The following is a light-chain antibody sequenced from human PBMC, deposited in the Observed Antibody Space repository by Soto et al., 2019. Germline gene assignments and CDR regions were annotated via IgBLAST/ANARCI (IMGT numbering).Light chain of an antibody. Sequence: SSLPAKVGNRVTITCRASQDIRNELGWYQQKPGKAPKLLIYAASTLQSGVPSRFSGSGSGTDFTLTISSLQPEDSATYYSAHDETYPIPFGQGTRPDI. J-gene: IGKJ5*01. V-gene: IGKV1-6*01. CDR1: QDIRNE. CDR2: AAS. CDR3: AHDETYPIP.